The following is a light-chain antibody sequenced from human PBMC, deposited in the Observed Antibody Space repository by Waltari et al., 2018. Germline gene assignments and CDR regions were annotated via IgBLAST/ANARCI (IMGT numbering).Light chain of an antibody. V-gene: IGKV1-39*01. CDR2: GGD. J-gene: IGKJ3*01. CDR3: QQTYSTVQT. CDR1: QIIANY. Sequence: DIQMTQSPSSLSASVGDSITITCRASQIIANYLHWYQQKPGKAPKLLIYGGDILQSGVPSRFSGSGSGIDFTLTISSLQPEDFATYYCQQTYSTVQTFGPGTTVELK.